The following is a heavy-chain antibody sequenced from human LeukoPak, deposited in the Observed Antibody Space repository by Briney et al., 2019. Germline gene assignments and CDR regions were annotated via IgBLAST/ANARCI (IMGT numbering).Heavy chain of an antibody. J-gene: IGHJ4*02. V-gene: IGHV4-59*01. CDR2: IYYSGST. D-gene: IGHD6-19*01. Sequence: PSETLSLTCTVSGGSISGYYWSWIRQPPGKGLEWSGYIYYSGSTNYNPSLKSRVTISVDTSKNQFSLKLSSVTAADTAIYFCARDPIGSGGTIDYWGQGTLVTVSS. CDR1: GGSISGYY. CDR3: ARDPIGSGGTIDY.